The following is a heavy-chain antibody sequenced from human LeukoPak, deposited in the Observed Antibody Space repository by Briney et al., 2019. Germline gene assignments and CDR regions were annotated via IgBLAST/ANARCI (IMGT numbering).Heavy chain of an antibody. V-gene: IGHV1-69*13. CDR1: GGTFSSYA. CDR3: ARVDRAAAVPDYYGMDV. D-gene: IGHD6-13*01. J-gene: IGHJ6*02. Sequence: ASVNVSCKASGGTFSSYAISWVRQAPGQGLEWMGGIIPIFGTANYAQKFQGRVTITADESTSTAYMELSSLRSEDTAVYYCARVDRAAAVPDYYGMDVWGQGTTVTVSS. CDR2: IIPIFGTA.